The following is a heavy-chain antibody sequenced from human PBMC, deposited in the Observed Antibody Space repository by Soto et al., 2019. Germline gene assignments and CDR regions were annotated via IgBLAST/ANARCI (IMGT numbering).Heavy chain of an antibody. J-gene: IGHJ4*02. D-gene: IGHD2-21*02. CDR2: IYHSGST. CDR3: ARDGRGLGRLSLFEY. V-gene: IGHV4-31*03. CDR1: DGSISSDDYN. Sequence: SETLSLTCSVSDGSISSDDYNWSWIRQHPGKGLEGIGYIYHSGSTYYNPSLKSRITISVDTSENQFSLKLSSVTAADTAVYYCARDGRGLGRLSLFEYWGQGVLVTVSS.